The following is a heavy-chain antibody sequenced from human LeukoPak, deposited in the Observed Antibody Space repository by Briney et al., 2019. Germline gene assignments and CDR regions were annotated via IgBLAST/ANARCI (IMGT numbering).Heavy chain of an antibody. CDR2: IYYSGST. D-gene: IGHD3-3*01. CDR1: GGSFSGYY. CDR3: ARGWSGYYYYFDY. Sequence: SETLSLTCAVYGGSFSGYYWSWIRQPPGKGLEWIGSIYYSGSTYYNPSLKSRVTISVDTSKNQFSLKLSSVTAADTAVYYCARGWSGYYYYFDYWGQGTLVTVSS. J-gene: IGHJ4*02. V-gene: IGHV4-34*01.